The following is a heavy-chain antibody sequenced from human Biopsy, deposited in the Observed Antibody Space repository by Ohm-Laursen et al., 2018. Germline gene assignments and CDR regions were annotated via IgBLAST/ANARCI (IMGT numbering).Heavy chain of an antibody. CDR1: GFTFYNSW. D-gene: IGHD5-12*01. Sequence: SLRLSCTASGFTFYNSWMHWVWQVPGTGLVWVSRVNIDGNITNYADSAKGRFTISRDNARNTLYLQMNSLRGEDMAVYYCAREKSGQSGRYFDYWGPGTLVSVSS. J-gene: IGHJ4*02. CDR3: AREKSGQSGRYFDY. V-gene: IGHV3-74*01. CDR2: VNIDGNIT.